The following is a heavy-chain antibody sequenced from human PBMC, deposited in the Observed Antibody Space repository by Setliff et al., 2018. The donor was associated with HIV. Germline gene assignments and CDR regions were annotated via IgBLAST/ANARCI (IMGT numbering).Heavy chain of an antibody. CDR1: GASISSYY. V-gene: IGHV4-59*12. D-gene: IGHD3-22*01. Sequence: PSETLSLTCTVSGASISSYYWSWIRQSPGKRLEWIGYIHYSGSTNYNPSLKSRVTISVDTSKNQFSLKLSSATAADTAVYYCARSRLHYYDSSGYYPSYFDYWGQGTLVTVSS. CDR3: ARSRLHYYDSSGYYPSYFDY. CDR2: IHYSGST. J-gene: IGHJ4*02.